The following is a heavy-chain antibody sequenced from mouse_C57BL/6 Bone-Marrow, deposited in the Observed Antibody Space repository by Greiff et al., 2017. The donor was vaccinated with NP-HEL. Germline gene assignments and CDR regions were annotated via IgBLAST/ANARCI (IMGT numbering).Heavy chain of an antibody. CDR3: GRVPYYYGSSYAMDY. CDR1: GFTFSSYA. V-gene: IGHV5-4*03. Sequence: EVKVEESGGGLVKPGGSLKLSCAASGFTFSSYAMSWVRQTPEKRLEWVATISDGGSYTYYPDNVKGRFTISRDNAKNNLSLQMSHLKSEDTAMYYCGRVPYYYGSSYAMDYWGQGTSVTVSS. D-gene: IGHD1-1*01. CDR2: ISDGGSYT. J-gene: IGHJ4*01.